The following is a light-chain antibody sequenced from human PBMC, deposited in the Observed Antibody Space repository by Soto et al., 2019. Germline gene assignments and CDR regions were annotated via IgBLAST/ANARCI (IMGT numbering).Light chain of an antibody. CDR1: QTISSW. CDR3: KQYSTYEWT. V-gene: IGKV1-5*03. CDR2: QAS. J-gene: IGKJ1*01. Sequence: DIQMTQSSSTLSASVGDRVTITCRASQTISSWLAWYQQKPGKAPNLLIYQASRLESGVPSRFSVSGFGTAFTLAISSLQPDDFATDYCKQYSTYEWTFGHGTKVEIK.